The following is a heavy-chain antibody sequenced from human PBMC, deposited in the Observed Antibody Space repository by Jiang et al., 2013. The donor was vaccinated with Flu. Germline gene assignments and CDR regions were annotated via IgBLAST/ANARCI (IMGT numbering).Heavy chain of an antibody. J-gene: IGHJ6*02. D-gene: IGHD7-27*01. Sequence: KSRVTISVDTSKNQFSLKLSSVTAADTAVYYCARDSVKWGPPERAYYYGMDVWGQGTTVTVSS. CDR3: ARDSVKWGPPERAYYYGMDV. V-gene: IGHV4-59*01.